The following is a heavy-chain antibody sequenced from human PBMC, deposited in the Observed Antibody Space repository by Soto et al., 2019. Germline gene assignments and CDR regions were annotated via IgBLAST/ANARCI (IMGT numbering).Heavy chain of an antibody. CDR1: GYSFTSYW. Sequence: PGESLKISCKGSGYSFTSYWISWVRQMPGKGLEWMGRIDPSDSYTNYSPSFQGHVTISADKSISTAYLQWSSLKASDTAMYYCATDGSTSCYLCGMDVWGQGTTVTVSS. V-gene: IGHV5-10-1*01. CDR2: IDPSDSYT. CDR3: ATDGSTSCYLCGMDV. J-gene: IGHJ6*02. D-gene: IGHD2-2*01.